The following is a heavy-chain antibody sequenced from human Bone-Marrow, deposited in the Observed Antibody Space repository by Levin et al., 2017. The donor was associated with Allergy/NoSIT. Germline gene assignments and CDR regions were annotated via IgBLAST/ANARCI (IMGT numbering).Heavy chain of an antibody. V-gene: IGHV3-7*01. J-gene: IGHJ4*02. CDR2: IKEDGNEI. CDR3: ARDMTPTY. D-gene: IGHD3-16*01. CDR1: GFILKNHW. Sequence: GGSLRLSCAASGFILKNHWMTWVRQAPGKGLEWVANIKEDGNEIYYVDSVMGRFTISRDNVKNSLFLHMNSLRAEDTAIYYCARDMTPTYWGQGTLVTVSS.